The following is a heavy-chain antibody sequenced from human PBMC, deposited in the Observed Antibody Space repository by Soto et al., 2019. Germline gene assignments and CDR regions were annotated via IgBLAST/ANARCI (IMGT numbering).Heavy chain of an antibody. CDR2: IFSNDDK. CDR3: AHRPSGWYLFDY. V-gene: IGHV2-5*01. CDR1: GFSLSTSGVG. Sequence: QITLKESGPTLMKPTQTLTLTCAFSGFSLSTSGVGVGWVRQPPGKALEWLALIFSNDDKRYSPSLMSRLTITKDTSKNQVVLTMTNMDPVDTATYYCAHRPSGWYLFDYWGQGTLVTVSS. J-gene: IGHJ4*02. D-gene: IGHD6-19*01.